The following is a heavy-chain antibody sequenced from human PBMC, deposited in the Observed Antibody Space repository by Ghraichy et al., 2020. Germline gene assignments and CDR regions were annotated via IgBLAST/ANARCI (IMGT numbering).Heavy chain of an antibody. Sequence: SETLSLTCTVSGGSISSYYWSWIRQPPGKGLEWIGYIYYSGSTNYNPSLKSRVTISVDTSKNQFSLKLSSVTAADTAVYYCASLYYDSSGYYYVFDYWGQGTLVTVSS. CDR3: ASLYYDSSGYYYVFDY. V-gene: IGHV4-59*01. CDR1: GGSISSYY. CDR2: IYYSGST. D-gene: IGHD3-22*01. J-gene: IGHJ4*02.